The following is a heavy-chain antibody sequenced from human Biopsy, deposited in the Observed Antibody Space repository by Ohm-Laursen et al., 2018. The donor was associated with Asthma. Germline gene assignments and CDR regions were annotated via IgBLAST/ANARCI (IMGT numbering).Heavy chain of an antibody. CDR3: ARTYFDFLTGQVHDAFAM. J-gene: IGHJ3*02. V-gene: IGHV1-3*01. CDR2: INAANGNT. Sequence: VSSVKVSCKAPGYTFINYAIHWVRQAPGHSLEWMGWINAANGNTKYSQKFQGRLTISRDTSASTAYMDLSSLRSEDTAVYYCARTYFDFLTGQVHDAFAMWGQGTMVTVPS. D-gene: IGHD3-9*01. CDR1: GYTFINYA.